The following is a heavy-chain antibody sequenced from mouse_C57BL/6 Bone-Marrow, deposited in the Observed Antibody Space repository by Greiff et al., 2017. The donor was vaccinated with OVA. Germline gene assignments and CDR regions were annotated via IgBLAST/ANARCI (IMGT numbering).Heavy chain of an antibody. CDR2: FYPGGGSI. CDR1: GYTFTEYT. Sequence: QVQLQQSGAELVKPGASVKLSCKASGYTFTEYTIPWVKQRPGQGLEWIGWFYPGGGSIKYNEKFKDKVTLTADKSSSTVYMELSRWTSEDSAVYFCARHEENWAWFAYWGQGTLVTVSA. J-gene: IGHJ3*01. V-gene: IGHV1-62-2*01. D-gene: IGHD4-1*01. CDR3: ARHEENWAWFAY.